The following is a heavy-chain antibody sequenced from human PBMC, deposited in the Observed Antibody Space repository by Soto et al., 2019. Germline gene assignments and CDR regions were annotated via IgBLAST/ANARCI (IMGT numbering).Heavy chain of an antibody. CDR1: GFTVSNNY. CDR2: IYSGGST. J-gene: IGHJ4*02. CDR3: ARDPPGIAASGGGG. Sequence: EVQLVESGGGLIQPGGSLRLSCAASGFTVSNNYMRWVRQAPGKGLEWVSLIYSGGSTHYADSVKGRFTISRDNSKNTLYLQMNSLRVEDTAVYYSARDPPGIAASGGGGWGQGTLFTVSS. V-gene: IGHV3-53*01. D-gene: IGHD6-13*01.